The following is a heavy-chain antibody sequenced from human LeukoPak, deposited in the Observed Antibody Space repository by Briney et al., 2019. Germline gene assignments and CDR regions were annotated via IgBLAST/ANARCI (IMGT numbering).Heavy chain of an antibody. CDR3: ARGRVGPDAFDI. V-gene: IGHV4-39*07. Sequence: PSETLSLTCTVSGGSISSSSYYWGWIRQPPGKGLEWIGSIYYSGSTNYNPSLKSRVTISVDTSKNQFSLKLSSVTAADTAVYYCARGRVGPDAFDIWGQGTMVTVSS. CDR2: IYYSGST. D-gene: IGHD1-26*01. J-gene: IGHJ3*02. CDR1: GGSISSSSYY.